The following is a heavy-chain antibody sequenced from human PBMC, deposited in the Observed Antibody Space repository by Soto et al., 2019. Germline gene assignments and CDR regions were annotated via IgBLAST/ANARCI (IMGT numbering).Heavy chain of an antibody. J-gene: IGHJ4*02. CDR2: ISYDGSNK. CDR3: ARDKRDLRFLEWSYYFDY. CDR1: GFTFSSCA. V-gene: IGHV3-30-3*01. Sequence: QVQLVESGGGVVQPGRSLRLSCAASGFTFSSCAMHWVRQAPGKGLEWVALISYDGSNKYYADCVKGRFTISRDNSKNTMYLQMNSRRAEDTAVYYCARDKRDLRFLEWSYYFDYWGQGTLVTVSS. D-gene: IGHD3-3*01.